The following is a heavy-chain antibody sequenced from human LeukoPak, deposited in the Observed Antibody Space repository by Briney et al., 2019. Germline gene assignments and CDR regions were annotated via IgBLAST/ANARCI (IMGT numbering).Heavy chain of an antibody. D-gene: IGHD3-16*01. V-gene: IGHV3-66*01. CDR2: IYSGGST. J-gene: IGHJ5*02. CDR3: ARDRWGAWFDP. Sequence: GGSLRLSCAASEFTVSNNYMSWVRQAPGKGLEWVSVIYSGGSTYYADSMKGRFTISRDNSKNTVYLQMNSLRAEDTAVYYCARDRWGAWFDPWGQGTLVTVSS. CDR1: EFTVSNNY.